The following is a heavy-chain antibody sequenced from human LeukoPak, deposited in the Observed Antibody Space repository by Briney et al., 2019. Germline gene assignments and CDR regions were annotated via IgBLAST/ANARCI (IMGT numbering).Heavy chain of an antibody. J-gene: IGHJ4*02. CDR1: GVTFSDYA. V-gene: IGHV3-23*01. Sequence: GGSLRLSCAASGVTFSDYAMSWVCQAPGKGLEWVSDISGRGDSTYYADSVKGRFTISRDKSKNTVYLQMNSLRAEDTAVYYCAILGYCSGGSCYHAIYFDYWGQGTLVTVSS. CDR3: AILGYCSGGSCYHAIYFDY. CDR2: ISGRGDST. D-gene: IGHD2-15*01.